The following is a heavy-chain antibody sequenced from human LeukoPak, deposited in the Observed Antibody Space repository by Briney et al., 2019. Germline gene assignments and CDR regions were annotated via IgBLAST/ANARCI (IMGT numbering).Heavy chain of an antibody. V-gene: IGHV3-23*01. J-gene: IGHJ4*02. CDR1: GFTFSTHT. CDR2: IGRGGGGI. CDR3: AHDPNWEMDY. Sequence: GGSLRLSCVASGFTFSTHTMYWVRLDPGKGLEWVSIIGRGGGGIHYTDSVRGRFTISRDDSKNTLYLQMNSLRAEDTALYYCAHDPNWEMDYWGQGVLVTVSS. D-gene: IGHD7-27*01.